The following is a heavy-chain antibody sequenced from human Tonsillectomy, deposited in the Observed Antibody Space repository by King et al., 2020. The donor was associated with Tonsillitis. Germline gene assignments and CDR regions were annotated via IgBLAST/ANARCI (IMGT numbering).Heavy chain of an antibody. D-gene: IGHD3-22*01. CDR3: ARVGDYYDSSGYYRWFDP. CDR2: IYYSGST. Sequence: QLQESGPGLVKPSETLSLTCTVSGGSISSYYWSWIRQPPGKGLEWIGYIYYSGSTNYNPSLKSRVTISVDTSKNQFSLKLSSVTAADTAVYYCARVGDYYDSSGYYRWFDPWGQGTLVTVSS. V-gene: IGHV4-59*01. J-gene: IGHJ5*02. CDR1: GGSISSYY.